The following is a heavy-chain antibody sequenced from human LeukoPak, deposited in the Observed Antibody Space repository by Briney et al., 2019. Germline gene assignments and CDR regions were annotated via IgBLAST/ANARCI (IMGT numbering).Heavy chain of an antibody. CDR2: IDPNTGDT. CDR1: GYTFTGYY. CDR3: ASIAVAGPNPFDY. V-gene: IGHV1-2*02. D-gene: IGHD6-19*01. J-gene: IGHJ4*02. Sequence: ASVKVSCKTSGYTFTGYYIHWVRQAPGQGPEWMGWIDPNTGDTNYAQMFQGRVTMTRDSSISTAYMEVNSLRPDDTAVYYCASIAVAGPNPFDYWGQGTLVTVSS.